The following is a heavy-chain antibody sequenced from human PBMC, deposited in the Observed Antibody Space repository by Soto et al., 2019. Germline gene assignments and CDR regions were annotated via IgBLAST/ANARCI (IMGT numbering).Heavy chain of an antibody. Sequence: EVLLVESGGGLVKPGGSLRLSCAASGFTFTNVWLNWVRQAPGQGLEWVGGIKDKSEGEARDYAAPVKARFSISRDDLKNTLNLQTNSLKTDDTAGEYWTPWAGSIGWDPLDSWGQGTQVTVAS. CDR2: IKDKSEGEAR. J-gene: IGHJ4*02. V-gene: IGHV3-15*07. CDR1: GFTFTNVW. CDR3: TPWAGSIGWDPLDS. D-gene: IGHD6-19*01.